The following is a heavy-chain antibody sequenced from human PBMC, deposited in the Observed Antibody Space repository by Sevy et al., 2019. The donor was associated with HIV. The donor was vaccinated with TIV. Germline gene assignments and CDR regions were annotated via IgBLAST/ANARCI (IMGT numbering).Heavy chain of an antibody. V-gene: IGHV3-30*04. Sequence: GGSMRPSCAAYGFTLSSYAMRWVRQVQGKGMEWVAAIRSNGGKKNYANSVKGRFTISRDKSKNTPYLQMNSLRAEDTAVYYCARGDGHGWCYFAYWGQGTLVTVSS. CDR1: GFTLSSYA. CDR2: IRSNGGKK. D-gene: IGHD6-19*01. J-gene: IGHJ4*02. CDR3: ARGDGHGWCYFAY.